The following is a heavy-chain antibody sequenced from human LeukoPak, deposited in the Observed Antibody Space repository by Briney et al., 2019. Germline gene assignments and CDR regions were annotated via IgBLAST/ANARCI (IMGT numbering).Heavy chain of an antibody. CDR1: GYTFTSYD. D-gene: IGHD3-22*01. CDR3: ARMAYYYDSSGYHTTYYFDY. CDR2: MNPNSGNT. J-gene: IGHJ4*02. V-gene: IGHV1-8*01. Sequence: ASVKVSCKASGYTFTSYDINWVRQAPGQGLEWMGWMNPNSGNTGYAQKFQGRVTMTRNTSISTAYMELSSLRSEDTAVYYCARMAYYYDSSGYHTTYYFDYWGQGTLVTVSS.